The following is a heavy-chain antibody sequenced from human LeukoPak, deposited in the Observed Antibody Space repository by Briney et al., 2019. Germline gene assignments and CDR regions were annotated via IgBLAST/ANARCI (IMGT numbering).Heavy chain of an antibody. CDR2: ISAYHGNT. CDR3: ARDGSGTWNDY. Sequence: GASVKVSCKASVGTFSSYAISWVRQAPGQGLEWMGWISAYHGNTNYAQKLQGRVTMTTDTSTSTAYMELRSLRSDDTAVYYCARDGSGTWNDYWGQGTLVTVSP. D-gene: IGHD3-10*01. V-gene: IGHV1-18*01. CDR1: VGTFSSYA. J-gene: IGHJ4*02.